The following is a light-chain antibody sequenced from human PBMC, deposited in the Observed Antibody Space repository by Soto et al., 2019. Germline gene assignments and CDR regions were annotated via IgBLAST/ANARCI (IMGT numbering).Light chain of an antibody. CDR1: QSISVS. CDR3: QQYDKYST. V-gene: IGKV1-5*01. Sequence: IQMTQSPSTLSASVGDTVTITCRASQSISVSLAWYQQKPGKAPNLLIYDASTLQGGVPSRFSGSGSGTEFTHTVTSLQPEDFATYCCQQYDKYSTFGHGTKVDVK. J-gene: IGKJ1*01. CDR2: DAS.